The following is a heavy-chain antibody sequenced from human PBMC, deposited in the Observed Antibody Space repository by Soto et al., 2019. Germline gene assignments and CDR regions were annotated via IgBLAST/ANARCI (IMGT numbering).Heavy chain of an antibody. J-gene: IGHJ6*03. CDR3: ARGAEPEYSSSSAYMDV. CDR1: GYTFTSYY. Sequence: ASVKVSCKASGYTFTSYYMHWVRQAPGQGLEWMGIINPSGGSTSYAQKFQGRVTMTRDTSTSTVYMELSSLRSEDTAVHYCARGAEPEYSSSSAYMDVWGKGTTVTVSS. D-gene: IGHD6-13*01. V-gene: IGHV1-46*03. CDR2: INPSGGST.